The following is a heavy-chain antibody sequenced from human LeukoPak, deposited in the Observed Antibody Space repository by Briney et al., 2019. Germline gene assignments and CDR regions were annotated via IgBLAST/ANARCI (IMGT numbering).Heavy chain of an antibody. V-gene: IGHV1-24*01. Sequence: ASVKVSCKVSGYTLTELSMHWVRQAPGKGLEWMGGFDPEDDETIYAQEFQGRVTMTEDTSTDTAYMELSSLRSEDTAVYYCARRGSGTMGTPGRGFDPWGQGTLVTVSS. D-gene: IGHD3-10*01. CDR3: ARRGSGTMGTPGRGFDP. CDR2: FDPEDDET. J-gene: IGHJ5*02. CDR1: GYTLTELS.